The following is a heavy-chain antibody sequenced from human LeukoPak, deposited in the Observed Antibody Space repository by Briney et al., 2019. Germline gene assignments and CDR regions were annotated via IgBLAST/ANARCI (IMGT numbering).Heavy chain of an antibody. Sequence: PSETLSLTCTVSSGSISGDHWSWIRQPPGKGLEWIGYMSPSGSANYNPSLKSRVTIFRDTSKNQFFLKLSAVTAADTAVYYCAKDRSINAFDIWGQGTVVTVSS. CDR2: MSPSGSA. V-gene: IGHV4-59*01. CDR1: SGSISGDH. D-gene: IGHD2-21*01. J-gene: IGHJ3*02. CDR3: AKDRSINAFDI.